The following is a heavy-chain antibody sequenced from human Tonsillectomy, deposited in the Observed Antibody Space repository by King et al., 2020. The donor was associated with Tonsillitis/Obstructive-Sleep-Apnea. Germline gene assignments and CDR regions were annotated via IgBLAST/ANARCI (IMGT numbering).Heavy chain of an antibody. J-gene: IGHJ3*02. V-gene: IGHV1-46*01. D-gene: IGHD2-2*01. Sequence: VQLVESGAEVKKPGASVKVSCKASGYTFTSYYMHWVRQAPGQGLEWMGIINPSGGSTSYAQKFQARVTMTRDTSTSTVYMERSSLRSEDTAVYYCAREYCSSTSCYSYDAFDIWGQGTMVTVSS. CDR1: GYTFTSYY. CDR2: INPSGGST. CDR3: AREYCSSTSCYSYDAFDI.